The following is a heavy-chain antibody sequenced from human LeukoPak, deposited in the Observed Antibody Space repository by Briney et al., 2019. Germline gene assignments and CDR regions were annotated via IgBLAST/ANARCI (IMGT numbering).Heavy chain of an antibody. J-gene: IGHJ6*03. Sequence: GGSLRLSCAASGFTFNSYSMNWFRQAPGKGLEWVSSISSSSRFIYYADSVKGRFTISRDNAKNSLYLQMNSLRAEDTAVYYCARVKGVTYCGGDCYSLYYYYYMDVWGKGTTVTVSS. D-gene: IGHD2-21*02. CDR3: ARVKGVTYCGGDCYSLYYYYYMDV. V-gene: IGHV3-21*01. CDR1: GFTFNSYS. CDR2: ISSSSRFI.